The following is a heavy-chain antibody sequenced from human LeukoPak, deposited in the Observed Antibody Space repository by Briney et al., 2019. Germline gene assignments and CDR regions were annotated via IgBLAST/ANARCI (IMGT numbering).Heavy chain of an antibody. Sequence: SETLSLTCTVSGGSISSYYWSWIRQPPGKGLEWIGYIYYSGSTNYNPSLKSRVTISVDTSKNQFSLKLSSVTAADTAVYYCARKRYFDWLIDYWGQETLVTVSS. CDR1: GGSISSYY. CDR3: ARKRYFDWLIDY. V-gene: IGHV4-59*01. D-gene: IGHD3-9*01. CDR2: IYYSGST. J-gene: IGHJ4*02.